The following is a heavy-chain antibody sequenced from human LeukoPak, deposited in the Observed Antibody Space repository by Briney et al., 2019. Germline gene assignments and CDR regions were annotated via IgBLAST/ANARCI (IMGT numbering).Heavy chain of an antibody. D-gene: IGHD3-22*01. CDR3: SRLYYYDSSGYWAQERVFDY. Sequence: SETLSLTCTVSGGSISSSSYYWGWIRQPPGKGLEWIGSIYYSGSTYYNPSRKSRVTISVDTSKNQFSLKLSSVSAADTAVYYCSRLYYYDSSGYWAQERVFDYWGQGTLVTVSS. V-gene: IGHV4-39*01. CDR1: GGSISSSSYY. CDR2: IYYSGST. J-gene: IGHJ4*02.